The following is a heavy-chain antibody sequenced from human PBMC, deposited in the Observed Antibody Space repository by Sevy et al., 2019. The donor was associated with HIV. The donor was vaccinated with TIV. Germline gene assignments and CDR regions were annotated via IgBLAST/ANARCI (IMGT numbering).Heavy chain of an antibody. Sequence: GGSLRLSCAASGFTFSSYSMNWVRQAPGKGLEWVSSISSSSSYIYYEDSVKGRFTISRDNAKNSLYLQMNSLRAEDTAVYYCARDYYDSSGYFDFAFDIWGQGTMVTVSS. CDR2: ISSSSSYI. CDR1: GFTFSSYS. J-gene: IGHJ3*02. V-gene: IGHV3-21*01. CDR3: ARDYYDSSGYFDFAFDI. D-gene: IGHD3-22*01.